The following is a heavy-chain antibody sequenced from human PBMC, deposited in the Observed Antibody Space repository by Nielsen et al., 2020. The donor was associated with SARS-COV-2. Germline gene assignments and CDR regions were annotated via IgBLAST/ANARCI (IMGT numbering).Heavy chain of an antibody. J-gene: IGHJ6*03. CDR3: ARTYHFYDTSPYYRFYYYMDV. CDR1: GDSISSSGYS. Sequence: SETLSLTCTVSGDSISSSGYSWSWIRQPPGKGLEWIGYIYHSGGTSYNPSLKSRLTISVDRSKNQFSLKLTSVTAADTAVYFCARTYHFYDTSPYYRFYYYMDVWGKGTTVTVSS. CDR2: IYHSGGT. V-gene: IGHV4-30-2*01. D-gene: IGHD3-22*01.